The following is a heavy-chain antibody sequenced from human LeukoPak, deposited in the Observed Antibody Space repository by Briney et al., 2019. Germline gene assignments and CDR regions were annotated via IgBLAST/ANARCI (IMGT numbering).Heavy chain of an antibody. CDR1: GYSFTTYW. CDR3: AWSMSGATFDY. V-gene: IGHV5-51*01. Sequence: GESLEISRKGSGYSFTTYWIAWVRQTPGKGLEWMGIIYPGDSDTRYSPSFQGQVTISADKSMRVAYLQWTSLKASDTAMYYCAWSMSGATFDYWGQGTLVTVSS. J-gene: IGHJ4*02. CDR2: IYPGDSDT. D-gene: IGHD2-8*02.